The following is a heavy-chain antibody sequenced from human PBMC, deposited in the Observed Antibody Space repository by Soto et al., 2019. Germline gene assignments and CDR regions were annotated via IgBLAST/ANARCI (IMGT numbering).Heavy chain of an antibody. D-gene: IGHD2-15*01. CDR3: ARPPPVRYCSGGSCRDDQSFDY. Sequence: GGSLRLSCAASGFTFSSYSMNWVRQAPGKGLEWVSSISSSSSYIYYADSVKGRFTISRDNAKNSLYLQMNSLRAEDTAVYYCARPPPVRYCSGGSCRDDQSFDYWGQGTLVTVSS. J-gene: IGHJ4*02. CDR1: GFTFSSYS. CDR2: ISSSSSYI. V-gene: IGHV3-21*01.